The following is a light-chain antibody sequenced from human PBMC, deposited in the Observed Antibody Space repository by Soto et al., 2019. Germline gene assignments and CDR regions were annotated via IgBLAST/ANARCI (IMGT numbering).Light chain of an antibody. J-gene: IGKJ2*01. CDR2: WAS. Sequence: DIVLTQSPDSLAVSLGERATINCKSSQSVLHSSNKKNYLAWYQQKPGQPPKLLIYWASSRESGVPDRFSGSGSGTEFSLTISSLQAEGVAVYYCQYYHVASTLGQGTMLEIK. V-gene: IGKV4-1*01. CDR1: QSVLHSSNKKNY. CDR3: QYYHVAST.